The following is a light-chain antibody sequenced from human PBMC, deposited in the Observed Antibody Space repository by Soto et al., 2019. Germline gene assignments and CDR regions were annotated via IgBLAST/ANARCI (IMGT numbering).Light chain of an antibody. CDR3: QQYDSFPIT. J-gene: IGKJ5*01. CDR2: DAS. CDR1: KDISNY. Sequence: DIQMTQSPSSLSASVGDRVTITCQASKDISNYLNWYQQKPAKAPRLLIYDASNLETGVPSRFGGSGSGTDFTVTISSLQPEDIATYYCQQYDSFPITFGQGTRLEIK. V-gene: IGKV1-33*01.